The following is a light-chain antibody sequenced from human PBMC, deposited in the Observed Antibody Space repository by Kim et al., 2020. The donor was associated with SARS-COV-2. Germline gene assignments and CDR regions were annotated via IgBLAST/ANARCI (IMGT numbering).Light chain of an antibody. CDR3: HSYDNNLSAPV. Sequence: RVTFSCTGSRSNIGAGYDVHWYQHLPRTAPKLLIYGNNTRPSGVPDRFAASKSDSSASLAISGLRAEDEAEYYCHSYDNNLSAPVFGGGTKVTVL. V-gene: IGLV1-40*01. J-gene: IGLJ3*02. CDR1: RSNIGAGYD. CDR2: GNN.